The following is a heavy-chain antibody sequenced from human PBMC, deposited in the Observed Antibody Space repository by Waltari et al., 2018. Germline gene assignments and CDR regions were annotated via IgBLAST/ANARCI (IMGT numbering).Heavy chain of an antibody. CDR1: GSALSSYW. D-gene: IGHD3-22*01. CDR3: ARDQWFAFDI. Sequence: EVQLVESGGGLFQPGRSLGLSRAASGSALSSYWMSWVRQAPGKGLEWVANIKKDGSEEYYVDSVRGRFTISRDNAKNSLYLQMNSLRPEDTAVYYCARDQWFAFDIWGQGTMVTVSS. CDR2: IKKDGSEE. J-gene: IGHJ3*02. V-gene: IGHV3-7*01.